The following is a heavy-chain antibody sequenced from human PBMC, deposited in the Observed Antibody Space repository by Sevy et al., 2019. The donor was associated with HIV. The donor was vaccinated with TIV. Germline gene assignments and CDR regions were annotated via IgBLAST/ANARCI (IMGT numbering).Heavy chain of an antibody. V-gene: IGHV3-23*01. Sequence: GGSLRLSCAASGFTFSSYAMSWVRQAPGKGLEWVSAISGSGGSTYYVDSVKGRFTISRDNSKNTLYLQMNSLRAEDTAVYYCATWIPDNYYYYMDVWGKGTTVTVSS. J-gene: IGHJ6*03. CDR3: ATWIPDNYYYYMDV. CDR1: GFTFSSYA. CDR2: ISGSGGST. D-gene: IGHD5-12*01.